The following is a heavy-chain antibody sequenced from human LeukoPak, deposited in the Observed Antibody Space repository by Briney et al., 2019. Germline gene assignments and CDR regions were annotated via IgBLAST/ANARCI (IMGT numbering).Heavy chain of an antibody. V-gene: IGHV1-2*06. Sequence: ASVKVSCKASAYTFTDYYVHWVRQAPEQGLEWMGRINPSSGDTNYAQNFQGRVTITRDSSISTAYMELSRLRSDDPAVYYCATTSGYFYYWGQGTLVTVSS. CDR1: AYTFTDYY. D-gene: IGHD1-26*01. CDR3: ATTSGYFYY. CDR2: INPSSGDT. J-gene: IGHJ4*02.